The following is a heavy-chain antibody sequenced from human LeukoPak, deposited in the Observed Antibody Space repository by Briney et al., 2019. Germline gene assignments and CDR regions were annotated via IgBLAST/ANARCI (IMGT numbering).Heavy chain of an antibody. CDR3: TKDYSSGWYGGIDY. J-gene: IGHJ4*02. V-gene: IGHV3-30*18. CDR2: ITYDGNTK. D-gene: IGHD6-19*01. Sequence: SGRSLRLSCAASGFAFSNCGMHWVRQAPGKGLEWVAVITYDGNTKYYLDSVKGRFTISRDNSKNTLYLQMSSLRGEDTAVYYCTKDYSSGWYGGIDYWGQGVLVTVSS. CDR1: GFAFSNCG.